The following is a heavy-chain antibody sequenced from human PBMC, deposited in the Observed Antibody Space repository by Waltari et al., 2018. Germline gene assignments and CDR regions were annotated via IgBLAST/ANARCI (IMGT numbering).Heavy chain of an antibody. CDR2: ITYNSGAI. CDR3: AKTPWSGRYYSYYYMDV. V-gene: IGHV3-9*01. D-gene: IGHD3-3*01. Sequence: EVQLVESGGGLVQPGGSLTLPCAGYGFKFHVYGMHWLRQPPGKGLECVSGITYNSGAIGYADSVKGRFTISRDNARHSLSLQMNSLRPEDTALYFCAKTPWSGRYYSYYYMDVWGKGTTVTVSS. J-gene: IGHJ6*03. CDR1: GFKFHVYG.